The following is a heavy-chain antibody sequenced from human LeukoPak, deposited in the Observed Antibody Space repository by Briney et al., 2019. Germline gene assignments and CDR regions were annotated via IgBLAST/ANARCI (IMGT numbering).Heavy chain of an antibody. V-gene: IGHV4-59*08. D-gene: IGHD3-22*01. CDR2: IYYSGST. J-gene: IGHJ4*02. CDR3: ARHYYDRPLLDY. CDR1: GGSISSYH. Sequence: SETLSLTCTVSGGSISSYHWSWIRQPPGKGLEWIGYIYYSGSTNYNPSLKSRVTISVDTSKNQFSLKLSSVTAADTAVYYCARHYYDRPLLDYWGQGTLVTVSS.